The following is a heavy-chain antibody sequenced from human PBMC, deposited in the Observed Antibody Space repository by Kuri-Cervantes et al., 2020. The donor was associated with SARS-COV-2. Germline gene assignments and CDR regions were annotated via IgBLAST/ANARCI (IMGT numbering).Heavy chain of an antibody. Sequence: ASVKVSCKASGYTFTGYYMHWVRQAPGQGLEWMGWINPNSGGTNYAQKFQGWVTMTRDTSISTAYMELSRLRSDDTAVYYCARDLPYCGGDCFASLDYWGQGTLVTVSS. J-gene: IGHJ4*02. CDR3: ARDLPYCGGDCFASLDY. V-gene: IGHV1-2*04. CDR2: INPNSGGT. D-gene: IGHD2-21*02. CDR1: GYTFTGYY.